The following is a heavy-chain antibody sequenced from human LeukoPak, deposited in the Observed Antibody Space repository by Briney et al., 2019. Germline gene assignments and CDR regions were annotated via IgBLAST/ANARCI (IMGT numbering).Heavy chain of an antibody. CDR3: ARYYDSSGYYDY. CDR1: GGSSSGYY. Sequence: SETLSLTCAVYGGSSSGYYWSWIRQPPGKGLEWIGEINHSGSTNYNPSLKSRVTISVDTSKNQFSLKLSSVTAADTAVYYCARYYDSSGYYDYWGQGTLVTVSS. D-gene: IGHD3-22*01. CDR2: INHSGST. J-gene: IGHJ4*02. V-gene: IGHV4-34*01.